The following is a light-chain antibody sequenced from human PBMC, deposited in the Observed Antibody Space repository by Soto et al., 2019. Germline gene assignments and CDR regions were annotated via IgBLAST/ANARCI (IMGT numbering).Light chain of an antibody. Sequence: ETVMTQSLVTLSVSPGERATLSCRASQSVTSSYLAWYQHKPGQAPRLLIYGASTRATGIPDRFSGSGSGTDFTLTISRLEPEDFAVYYCQQYGSSPRTFGQGTNVDIK. V-gene: IGKV3-20*01. J-gene: IGKJ1*01. CDR1: QSVTSSY. CDR2: GAS. CDR3: QQYGSSPRT.